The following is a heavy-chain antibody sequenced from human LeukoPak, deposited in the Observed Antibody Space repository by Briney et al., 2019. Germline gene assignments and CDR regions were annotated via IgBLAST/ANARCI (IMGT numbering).Heavy chain of an antibody. CDR2: INPSGGGT. J-gene: IGHJ4*02. Sequence: AASVKVSCKASGYTFTTYYMHWVRQAPGQGLVWMGLINPSGGGTRYAQKFQGRVTMTRDTSTSTVYMELSSLRSEDTAVYYCASGYKTVSVFDHWGQGTLVTVSS. CDR3: ASGYKTVSVFDH. D-gene: IGHD5-24*01. CDR1: GYTFTTYY. V-gene: IGHV1-46*01.